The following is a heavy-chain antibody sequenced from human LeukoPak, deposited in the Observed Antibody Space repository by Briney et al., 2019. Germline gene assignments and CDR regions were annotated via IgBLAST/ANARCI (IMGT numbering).Heavy chain of an antibody. CDR3: ARLEEAMAYFDY. V-gene: IGHV4-39*01. J-gene: IGHJ4*02. CDR1: GGSISSSSYY. CDR2: IYYSGST. Sequence: PSETLSLTCTVSGGSISSSSYYWGWIRQPPGKGLEWIGSIYYSGSTYYNPSLKSRVTISVDTSKNQFSLKLSSVTAADTAVYYCARLEEAMAYFDYWGQGTLVTVSS. D-gene: IGHD5-18*01.